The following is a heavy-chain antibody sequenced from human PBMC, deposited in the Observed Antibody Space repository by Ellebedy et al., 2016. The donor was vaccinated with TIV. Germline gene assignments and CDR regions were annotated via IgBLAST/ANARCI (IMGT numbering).Heavy chain of an antibody. CDR3: AREDGEYSYGLDS. V-gene: IGHV2-70*11. CDR2: IDWDEDT. J-gene: IGHJ4*02. CDR1: GFSLSTSGLC. D-gene: IGHD4-17*01. Sequence: SGPTLVKPPETLTLTCTFSGFSLSTSGLCINWIRQSPGKALEWLARIDWDEDTYYSTSLQTRLTISKDRSRNQVVLTMTNMDADDSGMYFCAREDGEYSYGLDSWGQGILVTVSS.